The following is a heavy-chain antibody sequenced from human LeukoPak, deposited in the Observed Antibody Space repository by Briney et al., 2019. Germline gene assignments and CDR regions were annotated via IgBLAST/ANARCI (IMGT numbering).Heavy chain of an antibody. CDR1: GGTFSSYA. V-gene: IGHV1-69*13. CDR3: ARVDRVGYHDAFDI. D-gene: IGHD5-18*01. Sequence: SVKVSCKASGGTFSSYAISWVRQAPGQGLEWMGGIIPLFGTANCAQKLQGRVTITADESTSTAYMELSSLRSEDTAVYYCARVDRVGYHDAFDIWGQGTMVTVSS. J-gene: IGHJ3*02. CDR2: IIPLFGTA.